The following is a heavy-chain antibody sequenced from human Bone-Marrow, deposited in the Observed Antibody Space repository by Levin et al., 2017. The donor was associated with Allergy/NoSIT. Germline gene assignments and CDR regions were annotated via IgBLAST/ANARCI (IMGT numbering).Heavy chain of an antibody. CDR1: GFTFSTYA. D-gene: IGHD1-20*01. CDR2: IGGSGGNT. V-gene: IGHV3-23*01. Sequence: PGESLKISCAASGFTFSTYAMSWVRQAPGKGPEWVSVIGGSGGNTYYADSVKGRFTISRDNSKNTLYLQMNSLRGEDTAVYYCAKDARYNWNPRGMDVWGQGTTVIVSS. CDR3: AKDARYNWNPRGMDV. J-gene: IGHJ6*02.